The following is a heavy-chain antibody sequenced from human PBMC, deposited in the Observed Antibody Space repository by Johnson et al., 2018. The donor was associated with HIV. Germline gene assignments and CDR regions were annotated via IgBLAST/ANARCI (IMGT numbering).Heavy chain of an antibody. CDR2: ISGSGGST. D-gene: IGHD1-26*01. CDR3: AREGAPSARDFGAFDI. Sequence: VQLVESGGGLVQPGGSLRLSCAVSGFTFSSYAMSWVRQAPGKGLEWVSAISGSGGSTYYADSVKGRFTISRDNSKNTLHLQMSSLRAEDTAVYYCAREGAPSARDFGAFDIWGQGTMVTVSS. V-gene: IGHV3-23*04. J-gene: IGHJ3*02. CDR1: GFTFSSYA.